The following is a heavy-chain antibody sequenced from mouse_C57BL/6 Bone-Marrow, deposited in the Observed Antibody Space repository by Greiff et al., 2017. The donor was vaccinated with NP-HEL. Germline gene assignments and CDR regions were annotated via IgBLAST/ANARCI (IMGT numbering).Heavy chain of an antibody. CDR3: ARWVELGWFAY. CDR2: INPYNGGT. J-gene: IGHJ3*01. D-gene: IGHD4-1*01. CDR1: GYTFTDYD. V-gene: IGHV1-19*01. Sequence: VQLQQSGPVLVKPGASVKMSCKASGYTFTDYDMNWVKQSHGKSLEWIGVINPYNGGTSYNQKFKGKATLTVDKSSSTAYMELNSLTSEDSAVYYCARWVELGWFAYWGQGTLVTVSA.